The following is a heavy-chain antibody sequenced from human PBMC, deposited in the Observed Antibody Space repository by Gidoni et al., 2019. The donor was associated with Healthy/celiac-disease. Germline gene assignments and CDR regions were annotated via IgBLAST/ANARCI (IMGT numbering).Heavy chain of an antibody. V-gene: IGHV3-7*04. Sequence: EVQLVEAGGGWVQPGGSLRLCGAASGFTLSSDWMSWVRQAPGKGLEWVSNIKQDGSEKYYVDSVKGRFTISRDNAKNSLYLQMNSLRAEDTAVYYCARDFWSSTSYLSDTDWYFDLWGRGTLVTVSS. CDR1: GFTLSSDW. J-gene: IGHJ2*01. CDR3: ARDFWSSTSYLSDTDWYFDL. CDR2: IKQDGSEK. D-gene: IGHD2-2*01.